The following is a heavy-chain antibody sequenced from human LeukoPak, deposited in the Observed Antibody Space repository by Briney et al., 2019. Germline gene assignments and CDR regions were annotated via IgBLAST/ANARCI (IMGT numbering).Heavy chain of an antibody. V-gene: IGHV3-30*18. CDR2: ISYDGSNK. D-gene: IGHD4-17*01. J-gene: IGHJ5*02. CDR3: AKETTTVTDWFDP. CDR1: GFTFSSYG. Sequence: GGSLRLSCAASGFTFSSYGVHWVRQAPGKGLEWVAVISYDGSNKYCADSVKGRFTISRDNSKNTLYLQMNSLRAEDTAVYYCAKETTTVTDWFDPWGQGTLVTVSS.